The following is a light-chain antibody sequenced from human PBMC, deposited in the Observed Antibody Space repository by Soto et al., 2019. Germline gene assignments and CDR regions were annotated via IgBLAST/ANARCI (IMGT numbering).Light chain of an antibody. Sequence: QSVLTQPPSASVSPGQSVTISCTGTSSDVGAYNYVSWCQQHPGKAPKLMIYEVSYRPSGVPDRFSGSKSGDTASLTVSGLQAEDEADYYCSSYAGSSTVFGTGTKVTVL. V-gene: IGLV2-8*01. CDR2: EVS. CDR3: SSYAGSSTV. CDR1: SSDVGAYNY. J-gene: IGLJ1*01.